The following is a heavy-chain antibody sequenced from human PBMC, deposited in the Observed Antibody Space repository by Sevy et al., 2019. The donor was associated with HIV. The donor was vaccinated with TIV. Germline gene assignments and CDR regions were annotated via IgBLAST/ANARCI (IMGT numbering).Heavy chain of an antibody. V-gene: IGHV5-51*01. CDR1: GYRFISHW. CDR3: VRGGHLPLDAFDI. J-gene: IGHJ3*02. Sequence: KSGESLKISCETSGYRFISHWIAWVRRMPGKGLEWMGIIFPGNSDTRYAPSFQGQVTISVDKSITTAYVQWSSLKASDTATYYCVRGGHLPLDAFDIWGQGTVVTVSS. CDR2: IFPGNSDT. D-gene: IGHD2-15*01.